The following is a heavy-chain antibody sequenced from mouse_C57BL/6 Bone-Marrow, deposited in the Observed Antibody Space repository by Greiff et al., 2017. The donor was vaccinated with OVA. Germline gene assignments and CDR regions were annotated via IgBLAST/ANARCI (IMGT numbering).Heavy chain of an antibody. CDR3: SRPYYSNYGFAY. CDR2: ISSGGSYT. D-gene: IGHD2-5*01. Sequence: EVQLVESGGDLVKPGGSLKLSCAASGFTFSSYGMSWVRQTPDKRLEWVATISSGGSYTYYPDSVKGRFTISRDNAKNTLYLQMSSLKSEDTAMYYYSRPYYSNYGFAYWGQGTLVTVSA. J-gene: IGHJ3*01. CDR1: GFTFSSYG. V-gene: IGHV5-6*01.